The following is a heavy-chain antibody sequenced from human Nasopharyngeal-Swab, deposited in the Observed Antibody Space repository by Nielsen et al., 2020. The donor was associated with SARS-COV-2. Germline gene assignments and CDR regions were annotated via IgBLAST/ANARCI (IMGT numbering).Heavy chain of an antibody. D-gene: IGHD2-2*01. V-gene: IGHV4-39*01. CDR2: IYYSAST. CDR3: AREIVVVPAARRTYFDY. CDR1: GGSISSSSYY. Sequence: SETLSLTCTVSGGSISSSSYYWGWIRQPPGKGLEWIGSIYYSASTYYNPSLKSRVTISVDTSKNQFPLKLSSVTAADTAVYYCAREIVVVPAARRTYFDYWGRGTLVTVSS. J-gene: IGHJ4*02.